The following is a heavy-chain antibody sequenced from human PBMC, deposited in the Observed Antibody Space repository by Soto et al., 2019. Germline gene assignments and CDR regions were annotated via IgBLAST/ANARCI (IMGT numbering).Heavy chain of an antibody. D-gene: IGHD6-19*01. Sequence: GESLKISCNGSGYSFTIYCISWVLQMPGKGLEWMGRIDPSDSYTNYSPSFQGHVTISADKSISTAYLQWSSLKASDTAMYYCARLGGAVAGPYYYYGMDVWGQGTTVTVSS. J-gene: IGHJ6*02. CDR3: ARLGGAVAGPYYYYGMDV. V-gene: IGHV5-10-1*01. CDR2: IDPSDSYT. CDR1: GYSFTIYC.